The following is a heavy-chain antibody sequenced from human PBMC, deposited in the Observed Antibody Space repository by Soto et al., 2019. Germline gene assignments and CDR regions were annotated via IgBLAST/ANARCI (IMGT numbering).Heavy chain of an antibody. CDR3: AKGLDRASLDF. CDR2: VTADSDGI. Sequence: EVQLLESGGTLVQPGGSLRLSCVASGFSFSTHTMNWVRQAPGKGLEWVSIVTADSDGISYADSIKGRFTISRDNSKNTLYLQMNILRVEDTAIYYCAKGLDRASLDFWGQGALVTVSS. V-gene: IGHV3-23*01. D-gene: IGHD1-1*01. CDR1: GFSFSTHT. J-gene: IGHJ4*02.